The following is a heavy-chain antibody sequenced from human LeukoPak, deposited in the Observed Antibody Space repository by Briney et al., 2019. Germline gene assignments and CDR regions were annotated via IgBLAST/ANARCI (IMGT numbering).Heavy chain of an antibody. CDR3: ARGVAAAGTFDS. J-gene: IGHJ4*02. Sequence: SETLSLTCTVSGGSISSDYWNWIRQPAEKGLEWIGRVYTSGSTNYIPSLKSRVTMSLDKSKNQFSLKLSSVTAADTAVYYCARGVAAAGTFDSWGQGTLVTVSS. CDR1: GGSISSDY. CDR2: VYTSGST. V-gene: IGHV4-4*07. D-gene: IGHD6-13*01.